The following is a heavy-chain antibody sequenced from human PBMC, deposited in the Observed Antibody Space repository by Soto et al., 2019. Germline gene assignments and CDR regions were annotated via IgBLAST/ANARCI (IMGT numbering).Heavy chain of an antibody. V-gene: IGHV3-30*18. CDR1: GFTFSDYA. J-gene: IGHJ4*02. CDR3: AKGGRKWLVTFDFNY. CDR2: VSNDGRNT. Sequence: VQLVEAGGGVVQPGRSLRLSCAASGFTFSDYAMHWVRQAPGKGLEWVAVVSNDGRNTHYADSVKGRFTISRDSSKNTVSLERQSLRAEDTAVYYCAKGGRKWLVTFDFNYWGQGALVTVSS. D-gene: IGHD6-19*01.